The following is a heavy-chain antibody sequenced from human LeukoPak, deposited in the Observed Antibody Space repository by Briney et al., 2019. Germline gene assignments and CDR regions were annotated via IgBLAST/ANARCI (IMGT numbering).Heavy chain of an antibody. Sequence: SGTLSLTCAVSGDSISSSNWWSWVRQPPGKGLEWIGEIYHGGSTNYNPSLKSRVIISLDKSKNQFSLNLSSVTAADTAVYYCARHGDYYGSGSRYWGQGTLVTVSS. V-gene: IGHV4-4*02. CDR3: ARHGDYYGSGSRY. CDR1: GDSISSSNW. CDR2: IYHGGST. J-gene: IGHJ4*02. D-gene: IGHD3-10*01.